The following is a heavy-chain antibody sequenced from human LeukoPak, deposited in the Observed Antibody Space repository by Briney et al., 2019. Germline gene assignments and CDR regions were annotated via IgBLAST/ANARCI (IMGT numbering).Heavy chain of an antibody. CDR1: GYTFTSYD. CDR3: ARGDIVGAATYWYFDL. Sequence: ASVKVSCKASGYTFTSYDINWVRQATGQGLEWMGWMNPNSGNTGYAQKFQGRVTMTRNTSISTAYMELSSLRSEDTAVYYCARGDIVGAATYWYFDLWGRGTLVTVSS. J-gene: IGHJ2*01. CDR2: MNPNSGNT. D-gene: IGHD1-26*01. V-gene: IGHV1-8*01.